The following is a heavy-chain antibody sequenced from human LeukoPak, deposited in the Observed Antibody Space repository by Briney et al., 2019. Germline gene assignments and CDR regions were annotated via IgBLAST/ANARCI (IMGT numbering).Heavy chain of an antibody. CDR3: AKGSSNWRDYYYFDY. Sequence: GGSLRLSCAASGFTFSSYAVSWVRQAPGKGLVWVSAISDSGGSTQYADSVKGRFTIPRDNSKNTLYLQMNSLRAEDTAVYYCAKGSSNWRDYYYFDYWGQGTLVTVSS. CDR2: ISDSGGST. V-gene: IGHV3-23*01. D-gene: IGHD6-13*01. CDR1: GFTFSSYA. J-gene: IGHJ4*02.